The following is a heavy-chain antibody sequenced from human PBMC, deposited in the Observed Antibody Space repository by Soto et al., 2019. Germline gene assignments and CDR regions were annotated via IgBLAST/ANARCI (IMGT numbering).Heavy chain of an antibody. V-gene: IGHV1-3*01. J-gene: IGHJ4*02. CDR1: GYTFTTYA. D-gene: IGHD1-26*01. Sequence: QVQLVQSGAEVKKPGASVKVSCRASGYTFTTYAMHWVRQAPGQRLEWMGWINAGNGHTKYSQKFQGRVTITRDTSASTAYRERSSLRAEDTAVYYCAGGDSGRYYIFDYWGQGTLVTVSS. CDR2: INAGNGHT. CDR3: AGGDSGRYYIFDY.